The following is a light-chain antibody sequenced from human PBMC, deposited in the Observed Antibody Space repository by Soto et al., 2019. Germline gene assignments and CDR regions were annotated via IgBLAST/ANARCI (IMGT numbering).Light chain of an antibody. CDR1: QSVGSK. J-gene: IGKJ5*01. CDR2: DAS. CDR3: QQYNKWPPIT. V-gene: IGKV3-15*01. Sequence: EIVMTQSPATLSVSPGARATLSCRASQSVGSKLAWYQQKPGQAPRLLIYDASTRATGIPARFSGSGSGTEFTLTISSLQSEDFAVYYCQQYNKWPPITFGQGTRLEIK.